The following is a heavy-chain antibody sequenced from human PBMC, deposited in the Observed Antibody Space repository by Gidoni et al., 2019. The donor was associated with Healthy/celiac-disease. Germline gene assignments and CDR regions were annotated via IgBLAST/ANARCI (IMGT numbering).Heavy chain of an antibody. J-gene: IGHJ3*02. CDR1: GYPITELS. CDR3: ATWGRFGELWNAFDI. CDR2: FDPEDGET. D-gene: IGHD3-10*01. V-gene: IGHV1-24*01. Sequence: QVQLVQSGAEVKKPGASVTVSCKVSGYPITELSMHWLGQAPGKGFEWMGGFDPEDGETIYAQKFQGRVTMTEDTSTDTAYRELSSLRSEDTAVYYCATWGRFGELWNAFDIWGQGTMVTVSS.